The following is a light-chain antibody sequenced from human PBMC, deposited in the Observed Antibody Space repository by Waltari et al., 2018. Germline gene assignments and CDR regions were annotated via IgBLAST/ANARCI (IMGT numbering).Light chain of an antibody. J-gene: IGLJ1*01. V-gene: IGLV2-8*01. Sequence: QSALTQPPSAYGSPGQSVTISCTGTSRDVGSHNFVSWYQQFPGKAPKLIIWEVSRRPSGVPDRFSGSKSGNTASLTVSGLQAEDEADYYCSSYGGINNSPYVFGTGTKVTVL. CDR1: SRDVGSHNF. CDR3: SSYGGINNSPYV. CDR2: EVS.